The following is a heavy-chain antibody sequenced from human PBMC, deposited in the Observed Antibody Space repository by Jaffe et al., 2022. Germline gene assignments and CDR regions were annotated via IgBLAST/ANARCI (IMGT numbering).Heavy chain of an antibody. J-gene: IGHJ5*02. CDR1: GGSISSYY. CDR2: IYYSGST. Sequence: QVQLQESGPGLVKPSETLSLTCTVSGGSISSYYWSWIRQPPGKGLEWIGYIYYSGSTNYNPSLKSRVTISVDTSKNQFSLKLSSVTAADTAVYYCARDRYCSGGSCYYWGNKDWFDPWGQGTLVTVSS. CDR3: ARDRYCSGGSCYYWGNKDWFDP. V-gene: IGHV4-59*01. D-gene: IGHD2-15*01.